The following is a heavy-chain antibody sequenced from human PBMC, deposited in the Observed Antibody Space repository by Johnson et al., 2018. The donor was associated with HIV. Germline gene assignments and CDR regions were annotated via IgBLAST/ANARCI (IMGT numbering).Heavy chain of an antibody. V-gene: IGHV3-30*02. CDR2: IRNAESSK. D-gene: IGHD6-13*01. J-gene: IGHJ3*02. CDR3: AKCPSVSTCDAFDI. Sequence: QVQLVESGGGLVQPGGSLRLSCAASGFTFSSYGMHWVRQAPGKGLEWVAFIRNAESSKDFIDSVKGRFPISRDNSKDTLYLQMNSRRSEDTAVYYCAKCPSVSTCDAFDIWGKGTMVSVSS. CDR1: GFTFSSYG.